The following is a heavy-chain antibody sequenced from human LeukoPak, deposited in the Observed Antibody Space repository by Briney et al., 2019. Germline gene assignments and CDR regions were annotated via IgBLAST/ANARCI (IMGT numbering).Heavy chain of an antibody. Sequence: GGSLRLSCTASGLIFRNYAMTWFRQDPRKWLEWVSTISGDGTETFYADSVKGRFTISRDNSKNTHYLQMSSLRAEDTGIYYCAKGGHYSFFDYWGQGTLVTVSS. CDR2: ISGDGTET. J-gene: IGHJ4*02. CDR1: GLIFRNYA. V-gene: IGHV3-23*01. D-gene: IGHD4-11*01. CDR3: AKGGHYSFFDY.